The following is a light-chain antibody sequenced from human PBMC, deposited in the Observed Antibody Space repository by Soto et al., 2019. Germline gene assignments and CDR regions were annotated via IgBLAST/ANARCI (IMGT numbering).Light chain of an antibody. V-gene: IGKV1-5*03. CDR1: QSISIW. CDR3: QHWNDYSWT. Sequence: DIHMTQSPSTLSASVGDRVTITCRASQSISIWLAWYQQKPGKAPNLLIYKTSSLESGAPSRFSGSGSGTEFTLTISSLQPDDFATYYCQHWNDYSWTFGQGTKVEVK. CDR2: KTS. J-gene: IGKJ1*01.